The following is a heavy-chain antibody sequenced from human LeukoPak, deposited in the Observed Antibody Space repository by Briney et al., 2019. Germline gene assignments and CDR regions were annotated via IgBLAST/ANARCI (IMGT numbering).Heavy chain of an antibody. CDR1: GGSISSSSYY. J-gene: IGHJ4*02. CDR3: ARTLRLGELSSD. Sequence: PSETLSLTCTASGGSISSSSYYWGWIRQPPGKGLEWIGSIYYSGSTYCNPSLKSRVTISVDTSKNQFSLKLSSVTAADTAVYYCARTLRLGELSSDWGQGTLVTVSS. CDR2: IYYSGST. D-gene: IGHD3-16*02. V-gene: IGHV4-39*01.